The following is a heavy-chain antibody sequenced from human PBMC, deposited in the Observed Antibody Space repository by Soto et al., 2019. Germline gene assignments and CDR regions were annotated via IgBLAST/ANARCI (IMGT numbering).Heavy chain of an antibody. Sequence: DVQLVESGGGLIQPGESLRLSCAAFGLTVSGTKYVAWVRQAPGKGLEWVSALYDVFGSFYADSVKGRFTTSSGRSKSTVYLQMNDLRPDDTAVYYCASWHEREHAYDVWGQGTTVIVSS. J-gene: IGHJ3*01. D-gene: IGHD1-1*01. CDR3: ASWHEREHAYDV. V-gene: IGHV3-53*01. CDR1: GLTVSGTKY. CDR2: LYDVFGS.